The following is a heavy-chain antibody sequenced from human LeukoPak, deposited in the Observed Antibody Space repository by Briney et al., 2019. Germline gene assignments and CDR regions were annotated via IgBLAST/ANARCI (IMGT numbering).Heavy chain of an antibody. V-gene: IGHV4-4*07. D-gene: IGHD2-15*01. J-gene: IGHJ4*02. CDR3: ARGYCSGAHCYTDPDY. CDR1: GGSITGYY. CDR2: MVPKGTT. Sequence: SETLSLTCTVSGGSITGYYWNWIRQPAGEGLEWSGRMVPKGTTSYNPSLKRRVTMSVDTSKNQFSLKLKSVTAADTAMYYCARGYCSGAHCYTDPDYWGQGTLVTVSS.